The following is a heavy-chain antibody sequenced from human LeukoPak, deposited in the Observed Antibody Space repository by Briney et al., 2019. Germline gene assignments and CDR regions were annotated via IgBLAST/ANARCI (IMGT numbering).Heavy chain of an antibody. CDR2: IDKDGRKT. V-gene: IGHV3-43*02. CDR3: ATWAFYHSLDV. J-gene: IGHJ6*02. D-gene: IGHD1-26*01. Sequence: GGPLRLSCAASGFTLDAFAMHWVRQAPGKGLEWVSLIDKDGRKTYYADSVKGRFTISRDNSKNSLYLQMNSLRTEDTALYYCATWAFYHSLDVWGRGATVIVSS. CDR1: GFTLDAFA.